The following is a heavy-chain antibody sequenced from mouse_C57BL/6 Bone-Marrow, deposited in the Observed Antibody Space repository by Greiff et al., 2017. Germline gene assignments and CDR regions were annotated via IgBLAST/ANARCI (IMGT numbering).Heavy chain of an antibody. CDR3: ARRGELGRDYFDY. CDR2: IYPRDGST. D-gene: IGHD4-1*01. J-gene: IGHJ2*01. CDR1: GYTFTDHT. V-gene: IGHV1-78*01. Sequence: VMLQQSDAELVKPGASVKISCKVSGYTFTDHTIHWMKQRPEQGLEWIGYIYPRDGSTKYNEKFKGKATLTADKSSSTAYMQLNSLTSEDSAVYFCARRGELGRDYFDYWGQGTTLTVSS.